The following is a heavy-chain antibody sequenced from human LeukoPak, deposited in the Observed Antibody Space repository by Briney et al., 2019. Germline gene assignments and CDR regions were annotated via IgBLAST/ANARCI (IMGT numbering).Heavy chain of an antibody. J-gene: IGHJ4*02. Sequence: GGSLRLSCAASGFTFSSYSMNWVRQAPGKGLEWVSYISSSSSTIYYADSVKGRFTISRDNAKNSLYLQMNSLRDEDTAVYYCARDGVRSGYHEGPDYWGQGTLVTVSS. V-gene: IGHV3-48*02. CDR2: ISSSSSTI. D-gene: IGHD3-22*01. CDR3: ARDGVRSGYHEGPDY. CDR1: GFTFSSYS.